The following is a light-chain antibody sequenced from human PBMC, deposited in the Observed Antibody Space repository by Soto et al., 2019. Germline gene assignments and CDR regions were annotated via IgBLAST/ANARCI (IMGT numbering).Light chain of an antibody. J-gene: IGKJ1*01. V-gene: IGKV1-39*01. CDR3: QQYNSFPWT. Sequence: DIQMTQSPSSLSASVGDRVTITCRASQSISSYLNWYQQKPGKAPKLLIYAASSLQSGVPPRFNGSRSETEFTLTIRNLQPDDFATYYCQQYNSFPWTFGLGTKVDI. CDR2: AAS. CDR1: QSISSY.